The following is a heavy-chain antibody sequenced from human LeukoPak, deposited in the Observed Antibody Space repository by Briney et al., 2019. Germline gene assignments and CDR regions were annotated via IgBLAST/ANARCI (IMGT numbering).Heavy chain of an antibody. CDR3: ARGSDYYGSGTLDY. J-gene: IGHJ4*02. Sequence: PSETLSLTCAVYGGSFSGYYWSWIRQPPGKGLEWIGEINHSGGTNYNPSLKSRVSISVDTSKSQISLKLSSVTAADTAVYYCARGSDYYGSGTLDYWGQGTLVTVSS. V-gene: IGHV4-34*01. CDR2: INHSGGT. D-gene: IGHD3-10*01. CDR1: GGSFSGYY.